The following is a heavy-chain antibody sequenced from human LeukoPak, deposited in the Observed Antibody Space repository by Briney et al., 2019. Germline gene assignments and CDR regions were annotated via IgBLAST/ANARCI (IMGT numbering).Heavy chain of an antibody. CDR1: GGSISSSSYY. D-gene: IGHD2-15*01. J-gene: IGHJ6*03. Sequence: NPSETLSLTCTVSGGSISSSSYYWGWIRQLPGKGLEWIGSIYYSGSTYYNPSLKSRVTISVDTSKNQFSLKLSSVTAADTAVYYCAREHCSGGSCYSIYYYYYMDVWGKGTTVTVSS. V-gene: IGHV4-39*07. CDR2: IYYSGST. CDR3: AREHCSGGSCYSIYYYYYMDV.